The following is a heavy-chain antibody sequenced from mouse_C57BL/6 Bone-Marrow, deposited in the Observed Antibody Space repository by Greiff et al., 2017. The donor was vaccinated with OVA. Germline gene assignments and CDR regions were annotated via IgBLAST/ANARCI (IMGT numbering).Heavy chain of an antibody. CDR2: FYPGSGSI. CDR3: ARHEDQIKSYYSNDGRVWYFDV. J-gene: IGHJ1*03. CDR1: GYTFTEYT. D-gene: IGHD2-5*01. Sequence: VQLQQSGAELVKPGASVKLSCKASGYTFTEYTIHWVKQRSGQGLEWIGWFYPGSGSIKYNEKFKDKATLTADKSSSTVYMELSRLTSEDSAVYFCARHEDQIKSYYSNDGRVWYFDVWGTGTTVTVSS. V-gene: IGHV1-62-2*01.